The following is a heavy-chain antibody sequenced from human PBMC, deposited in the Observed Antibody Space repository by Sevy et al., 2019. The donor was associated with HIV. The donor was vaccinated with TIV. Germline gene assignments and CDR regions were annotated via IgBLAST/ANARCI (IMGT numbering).Heavy chain of an antibody. Sequence: SETLSLTCTVAGGYIGSGSYFWTWIRQPPGKGLEWIGYISSSGITDYNPSLKSRVTISLHTSRTQFSLTLDSVAAADTAVYYCARARTKTYDTDGYFDFWGQGTLVTVSS. CDR3: ARARTKTYDTDGYFDF. V-gene: IGHV4-61*01. CDR1: GGYIGSGSYF. CDR2: ISSSGIT. D-gene: IGHD3-22*01. J-gene: IGHJ4*02.